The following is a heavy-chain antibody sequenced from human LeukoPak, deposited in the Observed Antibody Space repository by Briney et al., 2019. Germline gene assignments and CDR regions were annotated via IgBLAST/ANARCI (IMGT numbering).Heavy chain of an antibody. CDR1: GFTFSSYA. D-gene: IGHD6-13*01. CDR3: AKDQGIAAAAPDY. V-gene: IGHV3-23*01. Sequence: PGGSLRLSCAASGFTFSSYAMSWVRQAPGKGLEWVSGISGSGGSTHYADSVKGRFTISRDNSKSTMYLQMNSLRAEDTAVYYCAKDQGIAAAAPDYWGQGTLVTVSS. J-gene: IGHJ4*02. CDR2: ISGSGGST.